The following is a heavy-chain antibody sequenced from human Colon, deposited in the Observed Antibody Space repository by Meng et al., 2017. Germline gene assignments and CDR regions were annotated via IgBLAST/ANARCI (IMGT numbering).Heavy chain of an antibody. D-gene: IGHD3-22*01. CDR3: ARDFHSTMTVFDS. CDR2: IFHAGNT. J-gene: IGHJ4*02. CDR1: GGSITNDNW. V-gene: IGHV4-4*02. Sequence: VQVPESGPGLAKPSGTLSLTCAVSGGSITNDNWWSWVRQPPGKGLEWIGEIFHAGNTNYNPSLKSRVTMSLDKSKNQFSLTLTSVTAADTAVYYCARDFHSTMTVFDSWGQGTLVTVSS.